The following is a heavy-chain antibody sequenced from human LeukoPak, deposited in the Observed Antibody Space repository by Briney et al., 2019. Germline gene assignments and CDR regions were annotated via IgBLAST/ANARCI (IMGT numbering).Heavy chain of an antibody. V-gene: IGHV1-2*02. CDR3: ARDVRETGAVAVNSLDY. CDR2: INPNSGGT. Sequence: ASVKVSCKASGYTFTGYYMHWVRQAPGQGLEWMGWINPNSGGTNYAQKFQGRVTMTRDTSISTAYMELSRLRSDDTAVYYCARDVRETGAVAVNSLDYWGQGTLVTVSS. D-gene: IGHD6-19*01. J-gene: IGHJ4*02. CDR1: GYTFTGYY.